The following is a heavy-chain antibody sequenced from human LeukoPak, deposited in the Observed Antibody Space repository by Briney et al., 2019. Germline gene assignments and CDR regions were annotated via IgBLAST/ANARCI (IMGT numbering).Heavy chain of an antibody. CDR3: AKISSGWYEDYYYYYGMDV. J-gene: IGHJ6*02. V-gene: IGHV4-34*01. CDR1: DESFSGYY. Sequence: SETLSLTCAVYDESFSGYYWSWIRQPPGKGLEWIGEINHSGSTNYNPSLKSRVTISVDTSKNQFSLKLSSVTAADTAVYYCAKISSGWYEDYYYYYGMDVWGQGTTVTVSS. D-gene: IGHD6-19*01. CDR2: INHSGST.